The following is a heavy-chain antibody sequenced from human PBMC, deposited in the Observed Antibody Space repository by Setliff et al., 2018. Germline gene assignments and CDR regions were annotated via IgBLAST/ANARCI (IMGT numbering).Heavy chain of an antibody. J-gene: IGHJ3*01. Sequence: SETLSLTCTVSDGSIGNAYWSWIRQSPGKGLEWIGYIYDTGSTNSDHSLKSRVTMSVDTSKNQVSLKMTSVTAADTAVYYCARHGPTRTDSWFDSFDVWGQGTKVTVSS. D-gene: IGHD3-10*01. V-gene: IGHV4-59*08. CDR3: ARHGPTRTDSWFDSFDV. CDR2: IYDTGST. CDR1: DGSIGNAY.